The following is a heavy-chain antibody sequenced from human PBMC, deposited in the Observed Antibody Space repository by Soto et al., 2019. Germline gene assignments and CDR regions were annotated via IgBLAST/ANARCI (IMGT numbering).Heavy chain of an antibody. CDR2: IYYSGST. J-gene: IGHJ4*02. Sequence: SETLSLTCTVSGGSISSGDYYWSWIRQPPGKGLEWIGYIYYSGSTYYNPSLKSRVTISVDTSKNQFSLKLSSVTAADTAVYYCARGRVTIFGVVIIDGLDYWGQVTLVTVSS. V-gene: IGHV4-30-4*01. CDR1: GGSISSGDYY. D-gene: IGHD3-3*01. CDR3: ARGRVTIFGVVIIDGLDY.